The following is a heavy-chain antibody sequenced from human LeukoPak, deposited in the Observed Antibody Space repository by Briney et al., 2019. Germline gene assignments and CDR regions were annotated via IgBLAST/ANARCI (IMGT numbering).Heavy chain of an antibody. D-gene: IGHD1-26*01. CDR2: IYHSGST. CDR1: GGSISSSNW. Sequence: SETLSLTCAVSGGSISSSNWWSWVRQPPGKGLEWIGEIYHSGSTNYNPSLKSRVTISVDKSKNQFSLKLSSVTAADTAVYYCAREGPMEREDNWFDPWGQGTLVTVSS. CDR3: AREGPMEREDNWFDP. V-gene: IGHV4-4*02. J-gene: IGHJ5*02.